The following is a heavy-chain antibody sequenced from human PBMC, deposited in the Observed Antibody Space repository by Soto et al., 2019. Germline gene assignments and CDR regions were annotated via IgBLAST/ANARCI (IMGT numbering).Heavy chain of an antibody. V-gene: IGHV3-73*01. CDR1: GVTFSGSA. Sequence: PXGSLRLSCSASGVTFSGSAMHWVRQASGKGLEWVGRIRSKANSYATAYAASVKGRFTISRDDSKNTAYLQMNSLKTEDTAVYYCTRHETNYWGQGTLVTVSS. J-gene: IGHJ4*02. CDR2: IRSKANSYAT. CDR3: TRHETNY.